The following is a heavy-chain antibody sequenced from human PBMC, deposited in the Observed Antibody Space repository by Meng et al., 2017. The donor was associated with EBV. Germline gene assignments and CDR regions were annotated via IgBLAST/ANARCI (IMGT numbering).Heavy chain of an antibody. V-gene: IGHV3-23*04. Sequence: VQLVEPGGGVVRPGRSLRLSCAASGVTLRSYTMHWVRQAPGKGLEWVSAISGSGGSTYYADSVKGRFTISRDNSKNTLYLQMNSLRAEDTAVYYCAKVNQLLGGNDYWGQGTLVTVSS. J-gene: IGHJ4*02. CDR1: GVTLRSYT. CDR3: AKVNQLLGGNDY. D-gene: IGHD1-26*01. CDR2: ISGSGGST.